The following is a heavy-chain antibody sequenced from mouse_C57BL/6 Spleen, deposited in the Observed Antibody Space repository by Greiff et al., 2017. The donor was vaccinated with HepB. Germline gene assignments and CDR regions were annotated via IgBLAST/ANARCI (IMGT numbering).Heavy chain of an antibody. V-gene: IGHV1-69*01. Sequence: QVQQPGAELVMPGASVKLSCKASGYTFTSYWMHWVKQRPGQGLEWIGEIDPSDSYTNYNQKFKGKSTLTVDKSSSTAYMQLSSLTSEDSAVYYCARGRGNSAWFAYWGQGTLVTVSA. CDR2: IDPSDSYT. D-gene: IGHD2-1*01. CDR3: ARGRGNSAWFAY. CDR1: GYTFTSYW. J-gene: IGHJ3*01.